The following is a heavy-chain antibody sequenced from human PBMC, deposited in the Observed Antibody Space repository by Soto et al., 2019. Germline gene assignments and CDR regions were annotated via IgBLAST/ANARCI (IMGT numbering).Heavy chain of an antibody. CDR3: ARESEDLTSNFDY. V-gene: IGHV3-23*01. Sequence: VGSLRLSCAASGFTFSSYSMSWVRQAPGKGLEWVSGFRSSGDGGTTYYGDSMKGRFTISRDNAKNSLYLEMNSLRAEDTAVYYCARESEDLTSNFDYWGQGTLVTAPQ. J-gene: IGHJ4*02. CDR1: GFTFSSYS. CDR2: FRSSGDGGTT.